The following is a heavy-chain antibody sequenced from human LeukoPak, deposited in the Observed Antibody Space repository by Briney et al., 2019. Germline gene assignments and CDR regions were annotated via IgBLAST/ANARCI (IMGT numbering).Heavy chain of an antibody. CDR3: ARGGYAYYYYGMDV. CDR2: IYYSGST. D-gene: IGHD1-1*01. CDR1: GGSIGSYY. V-gene: IGHV4-59*01. J-gene: IGHJ6*02. Sequence: PSETLSLTCTVSGGSIGSYYWSWIRQPPGKGLEWIGYIYYSGSTNYNPSLKSRATISVDTSKNQFSLKLSSVTAADTAVYYCARGGYAYYYYGMDVWGQGTTVTVSS.